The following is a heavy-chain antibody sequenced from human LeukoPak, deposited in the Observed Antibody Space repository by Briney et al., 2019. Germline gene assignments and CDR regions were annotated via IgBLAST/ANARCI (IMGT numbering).Heavy chain of an antibody. V-gene: IGHV3-15*01. D-gene: IGHD3-3*01. CDR2: IKSKTDGGTT. Sequence: GGSLRLSCAASGFTFSNAWMSWVRQAPGKGLEWVGRIKSKTDGGTTDYAAPVKGRFTISRDDSKNTLYLQMNSLKTEDTAVYYCTSPYYDFWSGYHYNWFDPWGQGTPVTVSS. CDR1: GFTFSNAW. CDR3: TSPYYDFWSGYHYNWFDP. J-gene: IGHJ5*02.